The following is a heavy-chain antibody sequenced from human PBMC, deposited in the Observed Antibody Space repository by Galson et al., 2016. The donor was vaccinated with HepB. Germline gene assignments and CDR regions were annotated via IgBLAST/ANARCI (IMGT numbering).Heavy chain of an antibody. J-gene: IGHJ4*02. CDR3: VRARFFDTDYYYDFDY. V-gene: IGHV6-1*01. CDR1: GDSVSSNSAT. CDR2: TYHTSNWYS. Sequence: CAISGDSVSSNSATWNWIRQSPSRGLEWLGRTYHTSNWYSDYAVSVKSRITINPDTSKNQFSLRLTSVTAADTAVYYCVRARFFDTDYYYDFDYWGQGTLVTVSS. D-gene: IGHD3-10*01.